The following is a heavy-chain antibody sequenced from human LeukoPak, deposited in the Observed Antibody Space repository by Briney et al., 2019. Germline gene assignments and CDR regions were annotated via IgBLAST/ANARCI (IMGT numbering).Heavy chain of an antibody. D-gene: IGHD5-18*01. CDR3: TIPGRGYSYGYGHNYDTDV. CDR2: ISSSSSYI. CDR1: GFTFSSYS. J-gene: IGHJ6*02. Sequence: GGSLRLSCAASGFTFSSYSMNWVRQAPGKGLEWVSSISSSSSYIYYADSVKGRFTISRDNAKNSLYLQMNSLRAEDTAVYYCTIPGRGYSYGYGHNYDTDVWGQGTTVTVSS. V-gene: IGHV3-21*01.